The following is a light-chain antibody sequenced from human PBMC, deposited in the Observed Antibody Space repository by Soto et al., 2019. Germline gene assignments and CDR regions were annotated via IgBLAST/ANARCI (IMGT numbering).Light chain of an antibody. V-gene: IGKV3-20*01. CDR1: QTVVGGH. CDR3: QQYANWYT. Sequence: TVLTQSPGTLSLSPGERATLSCRASQTVVGGHLAWYQQKPGQAPRLLIYDASTRATGIPDRFSGSVSGRDFTLTISRLESEDFAVYYCQQYANWYTFGQGTKLEIK. CDR2: DAS. J-gene: IGKJ2*01.